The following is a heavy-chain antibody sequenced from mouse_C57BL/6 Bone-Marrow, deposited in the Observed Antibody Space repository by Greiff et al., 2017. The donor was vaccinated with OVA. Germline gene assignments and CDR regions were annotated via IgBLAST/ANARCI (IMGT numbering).Heavy chain of an antibody. CDR2: IHPNSGST. Sequence: QVQLQQPGAELVKPGASVKLSCKASGYTFTSYWMHWVKQRPGQGLEWIGMIHPNSGSTNYNEKFKSKATLTVDKSSSTAYMQLSSLTSEDSAVYYCARSGHRYYYGSSSHWYFDVWGTGTTVTVSS. D-gene: IGHD1-1*01. CDR3: ARSGHRYYYGSSSHWYFDV. CDR1: GYTFTSYW. J-gene: IGHJ1*03. V-gene: IGHV1-64*01.